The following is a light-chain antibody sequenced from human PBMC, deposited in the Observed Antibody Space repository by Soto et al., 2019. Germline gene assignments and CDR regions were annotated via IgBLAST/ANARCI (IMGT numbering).Light chain of an antibody. CDR2: GAS. V-gene: IGKV3-20*01. CDR1: QSVTRSF. CDR3: HQSGSSPQS. Sequence: ETVLTQSPGTLSLSPGERVTLSCRASQSVTRSFLAWYQQKPGQAPRLLIYGASSRATGIPDRFSGSGSGTDFTLTISSLEREDFSVYYCHQSGSSPQSCGPGTKVDIK. J-gene: IGKJ3*01.